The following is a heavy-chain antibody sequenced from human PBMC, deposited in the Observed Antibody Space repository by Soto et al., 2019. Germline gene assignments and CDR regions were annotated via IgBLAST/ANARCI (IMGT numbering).Heavy chain of an antibody. J-gene: IGHJ3*02. Sequence: ASVKVSCKASGGTFSSYAISWVRQAPGQGLEWMGGIIPIFGTANYAQKFQGRVTITADESTSTAYMELSSLRSEDTAVYYCARGDSGSYYDSFDIWGQGTMVTV. CDR2: IIPIFGTA. CDR3: ARGDSGSYYDSFDI. CDR1: GGTFSSYA. D-gene: IGHD1-26*01. V-gene: IGHV1-69*13.